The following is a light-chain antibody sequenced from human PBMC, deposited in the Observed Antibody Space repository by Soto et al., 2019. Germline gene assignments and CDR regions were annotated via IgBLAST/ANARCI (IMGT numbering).Light chain of an antibody. CDR2: GAS. J-gene: IGKJ1*01. V-gene: IGKV3-15*01. Sequence: EVVMTQSPATLSVSPGETATLSCRASQSVKSNLAWYRQKPGQAPRLLIYGASTRATGIPARFSGSGSGTEFTLTISSLQSEDLAIFYCQQYNDWPRTFGQGTKVEIK. CDR1: QSVKSN. CDR3: QQYNDWPRT.